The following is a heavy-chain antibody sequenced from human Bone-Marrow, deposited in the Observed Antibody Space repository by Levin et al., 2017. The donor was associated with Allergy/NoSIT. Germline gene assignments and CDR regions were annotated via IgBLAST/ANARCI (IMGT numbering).Heavy chain of an antibody. CDR2: IYYSGST. J-gene: IGHJ4*02. D-gene: IGHD3-9*01. Sequence: PSETLSLTCNVSGGSINSGDSYWSWIRQPPGKGREWIGYIYYSGSTYYNPALKSRITISIDTSKSQFSLKLSSVTAADTAVYYGARLSLTFYDILTGYYSPIATFDYWGQGTLVTVSS. CDR1: GGSINSGDSY. CDR3: ARLSLTFYDILTGYYSPIATFDY. V-gene: IGHV4-30-4*01.